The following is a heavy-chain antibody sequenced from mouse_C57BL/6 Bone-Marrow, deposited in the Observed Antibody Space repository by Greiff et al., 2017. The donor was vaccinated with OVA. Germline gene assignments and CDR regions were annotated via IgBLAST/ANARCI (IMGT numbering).Heavy chain of an antibody. V-gene: IGHV1-80*01. CDR2: IYPGDGDT. J-gene: IGHJ4*01. CDR3: ARGFPYYAMDY. Sequence: VQLKESGAELVKPGASVKISCKASGYAFSSYWMNWVKQRPGKGLEWIGQIYPGDGDTNYNGKFKGKATLTADKSSSTAYMQLSSLTSEDSAVYFCARGFPYYAMDYWGQGTSVTVSS. CDR1: GYAFSSYW.